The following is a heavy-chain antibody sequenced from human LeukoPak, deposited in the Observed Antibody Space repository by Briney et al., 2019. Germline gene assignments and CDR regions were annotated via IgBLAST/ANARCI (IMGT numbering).Heavy chain of an antibody. J-gene: IGHJ4*02. CDR1: GGSLSSIIYY. V-gene: IGHV4-39*01. Sequence: PSEALSLTCTVSGGSLSSIIYYWGWIRQPPGKGLEWIASMSSSGTTYYKPSLKSRVPISVDTSTNQISLHLSSMSAADTAVYFCARSGYSFLVDSWGQGTLVTVSS. CDR3: ARSGYSFLVDS. D-gene: IGHD5-18*01. CDR2: MSSSGTT.